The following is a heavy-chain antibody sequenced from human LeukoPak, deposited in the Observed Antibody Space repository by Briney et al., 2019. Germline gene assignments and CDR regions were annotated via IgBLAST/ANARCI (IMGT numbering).Heavy chain of an antibody. CDR1: GGSISSYY. CDR2: IYYSGST. CDR3: ARQSKTYGSGSYHPYYYYYYYMDV. D-gene: IGHD3-10*01. V-gene: IGHV4-59*08. J-gene: IGHJ6*03. Sequence: SETLSLTCTVSGGSISSYYWSWIRQPPGKGLEWIGYIYYSGSTYYNPSLKSRVTISVDTSKNQFSLKLSSVTAADTAVYYCARQSKTYGSGSYHPYYYYYYYMDVWGKGTTVTISS.